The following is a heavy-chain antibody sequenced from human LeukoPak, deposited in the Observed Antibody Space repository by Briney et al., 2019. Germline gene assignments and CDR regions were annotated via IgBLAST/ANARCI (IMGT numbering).Heavy chain of an antibody. CDR1: GGSISSSSYY. CDR2: IYYSGST. J-gene: IGHJ5*02. CDR3: ARIKTQDRGDWFDP. Sequence: SETLSLTCTVSGGSISSSSYYWGWIRQPPGKGLEWIGSIYYSGSTYYNPSLKSRVTISVDTSKNQFSLKLSSVTAADTAVYYCARIKTQDRGDWFDPWGQGTLVTVSS. V-gene: IGHV4-39*01.